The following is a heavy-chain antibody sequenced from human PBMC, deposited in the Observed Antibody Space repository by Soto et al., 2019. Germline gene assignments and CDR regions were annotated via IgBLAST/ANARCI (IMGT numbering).Heavy chain of an antibody. J-gene: IGHJ4*02. CDR1: GGSISSSSYY. V-gene: IGHV4-39*01. CDR2: IYYSGST. D-gene: IGHD1-26*01. Sequence: ETLSLTCTVSGGSISSSSYYWGWIRQPPGKGLEWIGSIYYSGSTYYNPSLKSRVTISVDTSKNQFSLKLSSVTAADTAVYYCARRDYSGSYYAGFVLDYWGQGTLVTVSS. CDR3: ARRDYSGSYYAGFVLDY.